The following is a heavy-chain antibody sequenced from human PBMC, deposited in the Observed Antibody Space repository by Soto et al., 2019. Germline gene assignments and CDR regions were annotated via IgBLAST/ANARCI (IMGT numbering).Heavy chain of an antibody. Sequence: SETLSLTCTVSGGSVSSGSYYWSWIRQPPGKGLEWIGYIYYSGSTNYNPSLKSRVTISVDTSKNQFSLKLSSVTAADTAVYYCARASRYFDWLLSDWGQGTLVTVSS. CDR1: GGSVSSGSYY. CDR2: IYYSGST. D-gene: IGHD3-9*01. V-gene: IGHV4-61*01. CDR3: ARASRYFDWLLSD. J-gene: IGHJ4*02.